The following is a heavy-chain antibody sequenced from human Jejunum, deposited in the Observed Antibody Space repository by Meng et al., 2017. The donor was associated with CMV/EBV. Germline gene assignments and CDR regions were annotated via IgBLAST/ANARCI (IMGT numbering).Heavy chain of an antibody. CDR2: IIAVLRTP. J-gene: IGHJ4*02. Sequence: QVQLLQSGAEVKSPGSSVRLSCKSSGGVFNNYALTWVRQAPGQGLEWMGGIIAVLRTPNYAPKFQGRLTITADASTDTTYMELSSLTSEDTAVYFCARGFTNGWQPFDFWGQGTLVTASS. D-gene: IGHD2-8*01. CDR1: GGVFNNYA. CDR3: ARGFTNGWQPFDF. V-gene: IGHV1-69*12.